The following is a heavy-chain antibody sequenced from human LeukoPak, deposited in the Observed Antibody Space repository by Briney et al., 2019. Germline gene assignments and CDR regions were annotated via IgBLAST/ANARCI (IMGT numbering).Heavy chain of an antibody. J-gene: IGHJ4*02. CDR1: GFTFSSYG. D-gene: IGHD2-15*01. CDR2: IWYDGSSK. Sequence: GGSLRLSCAASGFTFSSYGMHWVRQAPGKGLEWVAVIWYDGSSKYYADSVKGRFTISRDNSKNTLYLQMNSLRAEDTAVYYCARGECSGGSCLSTFDYWGQGTLVTVSS. V-gene: IGHV3-33*01. CDR3: ARGECSGGSCLSTFDY.